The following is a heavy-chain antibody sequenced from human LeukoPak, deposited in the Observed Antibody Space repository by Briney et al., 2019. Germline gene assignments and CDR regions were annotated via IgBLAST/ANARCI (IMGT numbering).Heavy chain of an antibody. CDR1: GGSISSGGYY. V-gene: IGHV4-31*03. CDR3: ARVHSSGWYPKADY. CDR2: IYYSGST. J-gene: IGHJ4*02. D-gene: IGHD6-19*01. Sequence: PSQTLSLPCTVSGGSISSGGYYWSWIRQHPGKGLEWIGYIYYSGSTYYNPSLKSRVTISVDTSKKQFSLKLSSVTAADTAVYYCARVHSSGWYPKADYWGQGTLVTVPS.